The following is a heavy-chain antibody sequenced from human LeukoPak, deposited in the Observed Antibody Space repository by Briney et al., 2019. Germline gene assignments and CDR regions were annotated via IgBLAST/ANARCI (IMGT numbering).Heavy chain of an antibody. CDR1: GFTFRSYA. CDR2: ISYDGSNK. Sequence: GGSLRLSCAASGFTFRSYATHGVRQSPGKGLEWVAVISYDGSNKYYADSVKGRFTISRDNSKNTLYLQMNRLRAEDTAVYYCARDAVLRYFDWLLSGWFDPWGQGTLVTVSS. CDR3: ARDAVLRYFDWLLSGWFDP. D-gene: IGHD3-9*01. J-gene: IGHJ5*02. V-gene: IGHV3-30*04.